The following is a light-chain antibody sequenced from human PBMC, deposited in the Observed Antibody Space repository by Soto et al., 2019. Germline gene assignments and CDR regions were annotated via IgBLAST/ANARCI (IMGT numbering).Light chain of an antibody. V-gene: IGKV3-11*01. Sequence: EIVLTQSPATLSLSPGERATLSCRASQSVSSYLAWYQQKPGQALRLLIYDASNRATGIPVRFRGSGSGTDFPLTISSLEPEDFAFFYCQQRTNWPPTFAQGPRV. J-gene: IGKJ1*01. CDR2: DAS. CDR1: QSVSSY. CDR3: QQRTNWPPT.